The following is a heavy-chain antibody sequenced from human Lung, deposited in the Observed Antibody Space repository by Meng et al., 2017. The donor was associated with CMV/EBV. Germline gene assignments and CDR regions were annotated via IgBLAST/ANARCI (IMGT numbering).Heavy chain of an antibody. CDR2: IYYTGST. Sequence: VPLQASGPGLLKPSQTLSLTCTVSGGSIGSGGYYWSWIRKHPGNGLEWIGYIYYTGSTFYNPSLKSRVTISVDTSKNQFSLKLIPATAADTAVYYCAREAGRDGYATPKFDYWGQGTLVTVSS. CDR3: AREAGRDGYATPKFDY. CDR1: GGSIGSGGYY. D-gene: IGHD5-24*01. V-gene: IGHV4-31*03. J-gene: IGHJ4*02.